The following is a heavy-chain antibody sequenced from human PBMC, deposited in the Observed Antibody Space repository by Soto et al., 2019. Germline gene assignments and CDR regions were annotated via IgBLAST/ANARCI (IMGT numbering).Heavy chain of an antibody. CDR2: INSDGSST. CDR3: VRTSLVVAAATREDY. V-gene: IGHV3-74*01. J-gene: IGHJ4*02. Sequence: GGSLRLSCAASGFTFSSYWTHWVRQAPGKGLVWVSRINSDGSSTSCADSVKGRFTISRDNAKNTLYLQMNSLRAEDTAVYYCVRTSLVVAAATREDYWGQGT. CDR1: GFTFSSYW. D-gene: IGHD2-15*01.